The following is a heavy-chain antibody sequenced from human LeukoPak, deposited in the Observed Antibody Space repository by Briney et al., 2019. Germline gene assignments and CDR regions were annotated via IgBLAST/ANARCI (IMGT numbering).Heavy chain of an antibody. J-gene: IGHJ4*02. D-gene: IGHD2-2*01. V-gene: IGHV3-21*01. CDR2: ISSSSSYI. CDR3: ARDHPFRYCSSTSCYAWDY. CDR1: GFTFSSYS. Sequence: GGSLGLSCAASGFTFSSYSMNWVRQAPGKGLEWVSSISSSSSYIYYADSVKGRFTISRDNAKNSLYLQMNSLRAEDTAVYYCARDHPFRYCSSTSCYAWDYWGQGTLVTVSS.